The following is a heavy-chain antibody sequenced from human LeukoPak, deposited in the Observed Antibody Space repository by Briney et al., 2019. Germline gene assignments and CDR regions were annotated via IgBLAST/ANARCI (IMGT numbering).Heavy chain of an antibody. V-gene: IGHV3-30*18. CDR2: ISYDGSNK. CDR1: GFTFSSYG. D-gene: IGHD5-24*01. Sequence: PGGSLRLSCAASGFTFSSYGMHWVRQAPGKGLEWVAVISYDGSNKYYADSVKGRFTISRDNSKNTPYLQMNSLRAEDTAVYYCAKDDGRWLQIDYWGQGTLVTVSS. J-gene: IGHJ4*02. CDR3: AKDDGRWLQIDY.